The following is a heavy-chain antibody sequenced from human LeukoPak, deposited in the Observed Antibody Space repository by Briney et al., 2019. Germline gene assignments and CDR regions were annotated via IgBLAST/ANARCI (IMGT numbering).Heavy chain of an antibody. CDR1: GFTFDDYG. V-gene: IGHV3-20*04. Sequence: PGGSLRLSCAASGFTFDDYGMSWVRQAPGKGLEWVSGINWNGGSTGYADSVKGRFTISRDNSKNTLYLQMNSLRAEDTAVYYCAKDIAELWLPSEIDYWGQGTLVTVSS. J-gene: IGHJ4*02. CDR3: AKDIAELWLPSEIDY. CDR2: INWNGGST. D-gene: IGHD5-18*01.